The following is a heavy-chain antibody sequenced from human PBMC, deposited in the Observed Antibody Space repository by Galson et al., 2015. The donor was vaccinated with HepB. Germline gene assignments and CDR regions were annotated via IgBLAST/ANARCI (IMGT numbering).Heavy chain of an antibody. V-gene: IGHV3-11*06. CDR3: AREADPIVVVPAASGAFDI. Sequence: SLRLSCAASGFTFSDYYMSWIRQAPGKGLEWVSYISSSSSYTNYADSVKGRFTISRDNAKNSLYLQMNSLRAEDTAVYYCAREADPIVVVPAASGAFDIWGQGTMVTVSS. CDR1: GFTFSDYY. J-gene: IGHJ3*02. D-gene: IGHD2-2*01. CDR2: ISSSSSYT.